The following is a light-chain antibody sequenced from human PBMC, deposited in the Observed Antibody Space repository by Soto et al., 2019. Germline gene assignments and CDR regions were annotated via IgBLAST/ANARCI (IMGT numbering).Light chain of an antibody. J-gene: IGKJ1*01. CDR1: QSINSW. V-gene: IGKV1-5*03. CDR3: QQYNTYPWT. Sequence: DIQMTQSPSTLSASVGDRLTITCRASQSINSWLAWYQQKPGKAPKILIYKASSLESGVQSRFSGSASGTEFTLTICSLQPDDFATYYCQQYNTYPWTFGQGTKVEVK. CDR2: KAS.